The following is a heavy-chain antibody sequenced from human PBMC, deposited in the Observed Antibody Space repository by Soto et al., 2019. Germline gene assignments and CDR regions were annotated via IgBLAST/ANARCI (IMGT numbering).Heavy chain of an antibody. J-gene: IGHJ4*02. V-gene: IGHV2-5*02. D-gene: IGHD4-17*01. Sequence: QITLKESGPTLVKPTQTLTLTCTFSGFSLTTQGVHVGWIRQPPGKALEWLALIYWDDNKAYSPSLKNRLTITKDTSKSQVVITLATVDPIDTATSYCVYRDCGDYFFQFWGQGILVTVSS. CDR2: IYWDDNK. CDR1: GFSLTTQGVH. CDR3: VYRDCGDYFFQF.